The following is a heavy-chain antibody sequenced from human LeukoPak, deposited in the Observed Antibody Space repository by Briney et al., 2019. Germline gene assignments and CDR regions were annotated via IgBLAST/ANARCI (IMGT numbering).Heavy chain of an antibody. V-gene: IGHV3-23*01. CDR3: AKPTAMVYYYYMDV. CDR2: ISGSGGST. Sequence: GGSLRHSCAASGFTFSSYAMSWVRQAPGKGLEWVSAISGSGGSTYYADSVKGRFTISRDNSKNTLYLQMNSLRAEDTAVYYCAKPTAMVYYYYMDVWGKGTTVTVSS. J-gene: IGHJ6*03. D-gene: IGHD5-18*01. CDR1: GFTFSSYA.